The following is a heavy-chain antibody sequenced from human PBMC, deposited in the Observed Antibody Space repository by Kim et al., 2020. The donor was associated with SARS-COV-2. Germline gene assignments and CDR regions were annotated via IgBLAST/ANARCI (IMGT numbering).Heavy chain of an antibody. CDR3: ARGEDYYDSSGQGQDFDY. V-gene: IGHV3-33*01. CDR1: GFTFSSYG. J-gene: IGHJ4*02. Sequence: GGSLRLSCAASGFTFSSYGMHWVRQAPGKGLEWVAVIWYDGSNKYYADSVKGRFTISRDNSKNTLYLQMNSLRAEDTAVYYCARGEDYYDSSGQGQDFDYWGQGTLVTVSS. CDR2: IWYDGSNK. D-gene: IGHD3-22*01.